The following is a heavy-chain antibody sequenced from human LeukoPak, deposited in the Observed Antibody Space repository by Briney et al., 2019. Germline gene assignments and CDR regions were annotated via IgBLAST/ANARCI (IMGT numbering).Heavy chain of an antibody. D-gene: IGHD6-25*01. CDR3: ARGVSAATDAFDI. J-gene: IGHJ3*02. CDR1: GFTFSSYS. CDR2: ISSSSSYI. Sequence: PGESLRLSCAASGFTFSSYSMNWVRQAPGKGLEWVSSISSSSSYIYYADSVKGRFTISRDNAKNSLYLQMNSLRAEDTAVYYCARGVSAATDAFDIWGQGTMVTVSS. V-gene: IGHV3-21*01.